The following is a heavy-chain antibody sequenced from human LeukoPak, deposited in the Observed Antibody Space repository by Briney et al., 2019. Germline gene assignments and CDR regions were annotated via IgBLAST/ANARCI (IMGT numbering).Heavy chain of an antibody. CDR3: ARVTVAAAAGGFDY. D-gene: IGHD6-13*01. CDR2: IYYSGST. V-gene: IGHV4-59*01. J-gene: IGHJ4*02. CDR1: GGSISSYY. Sequence: SETLSLTCTVSGGSISSYYWSWIRQPPGKGLEWIGYIYYSGSTNYNPSLKSRVTISEDTSKNQFSLKLSSVTAADTAVYYCARVTVAAAAGGFDYWGQGTLVTVPS.